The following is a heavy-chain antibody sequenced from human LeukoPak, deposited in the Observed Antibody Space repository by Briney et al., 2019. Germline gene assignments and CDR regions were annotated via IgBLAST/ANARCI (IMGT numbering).Heavy chain of an antibody. D-gene: IGHD2-2*01. CDR3: AREKELIVVVPAAHDYYYYYMDV. CDR1: GGSISSYY. CDR2: IYYSGST. Sequence: SETLSLTCTVSGGSISSYYWSWIRQPPGKGLEWIGYIYYSGSTNYNPSLKSRVTISADTSKNQFSLKLSSVTAADTAVYYCAREKELIVVVPAAHDYYYYYMDVWGKGTTVTVSS. J-gene: IGHJ6*03. V-gene: IGHV4-59*01.